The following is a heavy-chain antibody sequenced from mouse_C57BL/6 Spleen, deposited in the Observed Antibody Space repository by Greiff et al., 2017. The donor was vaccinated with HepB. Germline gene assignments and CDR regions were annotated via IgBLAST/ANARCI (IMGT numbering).Heavy chain of an antibody. CDR2: INPNNGGT. CDR3: AAYYSNYEFDY. J-gene: IGHJ2*01. V-gene: IGHV1-26*01. Sequence: EVQLQQSGPELVKPGASVKISCKASGYTFTDYYMNWVKQSHGKSLEWIGDINPNNGGTSYNQKFKGKATLTVDKSSSTAYMELRNLTSEDSAVYYCAAYYSNYEFDYWGQGTTLTVSS. D-gene: IGHD2-5*01. CDR1: GYTFTDYY.